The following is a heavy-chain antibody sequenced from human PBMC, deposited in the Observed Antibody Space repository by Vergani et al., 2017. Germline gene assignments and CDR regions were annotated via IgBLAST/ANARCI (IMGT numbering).Heavy chain of an antibody. D-gene: IGHD2-8*01. Sequence: QVQLEESGGGVVQPGRSLRLSCAGSGFTLSSHAMHWVRQAPGKGLEWVAFIWYDGSKEYYAAAVKGRFTISRDNSKNTLYLQMNNLRAADTAVYYCARSAYCAHSVCYMTYYYDIDVWGKGAAVTVSS. CDR1: GFTLSSHA. V-gene: IGHV3-33*01. J-gene: IGHJ6*03. CDR3: ARSAYCAHSVCYMTYYYDIDV. CDR2: IWYDGSKE.